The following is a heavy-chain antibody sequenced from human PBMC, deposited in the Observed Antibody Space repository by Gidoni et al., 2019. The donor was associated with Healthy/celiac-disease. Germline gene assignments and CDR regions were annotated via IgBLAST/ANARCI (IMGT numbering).Heavy chain of an antibody. CDR1: GFTFSSYA. CDR3: ARDLEVAANDAFDI. CDR2: ISYDGSNK. D-gene: IGHD6-19*01. Sequence: QVQLVESGGGVVQPGRSLRLSCAASGFTFSSYAMHWVRQAPGKGLEWVAVISYDGSNKYYADSVKGRFTISRDNSKNTLYLQRNSLRAEDTAVYYCARDLEVAANDAFDIWGQGTMVTVSS. J-gene: IGHJ3*02. V-gene: IGHV3-30*04.